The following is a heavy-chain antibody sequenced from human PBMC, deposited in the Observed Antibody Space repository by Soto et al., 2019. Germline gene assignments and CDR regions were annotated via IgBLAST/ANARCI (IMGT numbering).Heavy chain of an antibody. CDR3: ARQQAVDFLLDY. D-gene: IGHD6-19*01. CDR1: GGSISSSSYY. Sequence: QLQLQESGPGLVNPSETLSLTCTVSGGSISSSSYYWGWIRQPPGKGLEWIGSIYYSGSTYYNPSLKSRVTISVDTSKNQFSLKLSSVTAADTAVYYCARQQAVDFLLDYWGQGTLVTVSS. V-gene: IGHV4-39*01. CDR2: IYYSGST. J-gene: IGHJ4*02.